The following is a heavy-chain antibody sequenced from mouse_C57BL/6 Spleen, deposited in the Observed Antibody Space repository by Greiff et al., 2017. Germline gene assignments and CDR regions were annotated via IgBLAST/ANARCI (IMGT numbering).Heavy chain of an antibody. Sequence: QVQLQQPGAELVMPGASVKLSCKASGYTFTSYWMHWVKQRPGQGLEWIGEIDPSDSYTNYNQKFKGKSTLTVDKSSSTAYMQLSSLTSEDSAVYYCARSDGYYRYYFDYWGQGTTLTVSS. CDR3: ARSDGYYRYYFDY. CDR2: IDPSDSYT. V-gene: IGHV1-69*01. D-gene: IGHD2-3*01. J-gene: IGHJ2*01. CDR1: GYTFTSYW.